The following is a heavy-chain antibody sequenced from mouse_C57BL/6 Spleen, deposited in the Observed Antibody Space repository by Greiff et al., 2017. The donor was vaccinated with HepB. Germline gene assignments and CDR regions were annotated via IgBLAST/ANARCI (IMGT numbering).Heavy chain of an antibody. CDR3: AREHLYGSRHYYAMDY. V-gene: IGHV5-4*01. J-gene: IGHJ4*01. D-gene: IGHD1-1*01. Sequence: EVQLVESGGGLVKPGGSLKLSCAASGFTFSSYAMSWVRHTPEKRLEWVATISDGGSYTYYPDNVKGRFTISRDNAKNNLYLQMSHLKSEDTAMYYCAREHLYGSRHYYAMDYWGQGTSVTVSS. CDR1: GFTFSSYA. CDR2: ISDGGSYT.